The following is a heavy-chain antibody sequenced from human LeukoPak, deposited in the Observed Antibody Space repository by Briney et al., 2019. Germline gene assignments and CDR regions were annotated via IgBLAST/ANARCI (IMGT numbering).Heavy chain of an antibody. D-gene: IGHD3-22*01. CDR2: ISDSGGRT. CDR1: GITLSNYG. V-gene: IGHV3-23*01. J-gene: IGHJ4*02. CDR3: AKRGVVIRVILVGFHKEAYYFDS. Sequence: GGSLRLSCAVSGITLSNYGMSWVRQAPGKGLEWVAGISDSGGRTNYADSVKGRFTISRDNPKNTLYLQMNSLSAEDTAVYFCAKRGVVIRVILVGFHKEAYYFDSWGQGALVTVSS.